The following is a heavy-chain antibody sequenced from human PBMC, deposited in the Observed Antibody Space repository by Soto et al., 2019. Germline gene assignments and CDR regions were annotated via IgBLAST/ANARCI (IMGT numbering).Heavy chain of an antibody. V-gene: IGHV3-48*03. CDR1: GFTFSNYE. J-gene: IGHJ4*02. CDR3: ARESLRFLEWSFDY. CDR2: ISTSGSPI. Sequence: GGSLRLSCAASGFTFSNYEMNWVRQAPGKGLEWLAYISTSGSPIYYADSVKGRFTISRDDAKNSLYLQMNNLRAEDTAVYYCARESLRFLEWSFDYWGQGTLVTVSS. D-gene: IGHD3-3*01.